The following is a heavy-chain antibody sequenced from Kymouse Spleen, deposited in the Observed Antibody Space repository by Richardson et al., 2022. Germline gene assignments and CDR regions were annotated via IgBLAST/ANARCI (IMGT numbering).Heavy chain of an antibody. D-gene: IGHD3-10*01. CDR3: AKGNYYGSGSPISPYY. J-gene: IGHJ4*02. V-gene: IGHV3-23*04. CDR1: GFTFSSYA. Sequence: EVQLVESGGGLVQPGGSLRLSCAASGFTFSSYAMSWVRQAPGKGLEWVSAISGSGGSTYYADSVKGRFTISRDNSKNTLYLQMNSLRAEDTAVYYCAKGNYYGSGSPISPYYWGQGTLVTVSS. CDR2: ISGSGGST.